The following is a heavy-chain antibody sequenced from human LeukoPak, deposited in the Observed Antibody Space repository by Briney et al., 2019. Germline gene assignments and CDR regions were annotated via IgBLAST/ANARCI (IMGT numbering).Heavy chain of an antibody. CDR2: ISGSGGST. CDR1: GFTFSSYA. CDR3: AKGLVYGDDY. D-gene: IGHD4-17*01. V-gene: IGHV3-23*01. Sequence: GGSLRLSCAASGFTFSSYAMSWVLQAPGKGLEWVSAISGSGGSTYYADSVKGRFAISRDNSKNTLYLQMNSLRAEDTAVYYCAKGLVYGDDYWGQGTLVTVSS. J-gene: IGHJ4*02.